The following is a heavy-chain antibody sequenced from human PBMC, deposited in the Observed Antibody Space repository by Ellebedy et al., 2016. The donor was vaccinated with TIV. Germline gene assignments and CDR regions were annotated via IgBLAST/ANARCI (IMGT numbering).Heavy chain of an antibody. CDR3: AREGPGPRGTGSFYN. CDR1: GYTFTTYT. J-gene: IGHJ4*02. Sequence: AASVKVSCKASGYTFTTYTMHWVRQAPGQRLEWMGWINSGKGNTKYSQKFQGRVTITRDTSASTAYMELSSLRSEDTAVYYCAREGPGPRGTGSFYNWGQGTLVTVSS. CDR2: INSGKGNT. V-gene: IGHV1-3*01. D-gene: IGHD1-26*01.